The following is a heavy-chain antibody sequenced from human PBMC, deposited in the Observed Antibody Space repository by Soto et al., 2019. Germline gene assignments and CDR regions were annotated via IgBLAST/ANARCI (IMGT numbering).Heavy chain of an antibody. V-gene: IGHV4-30-4*08. J-gene: IGHJ4*02. CDR3: ARRPSRTSSVATFDS. CDR1: GDSFSSADYH. D-gene: IGHD6-6*01. CDR2: IDYSGIT. Sequence: TLSPTCTLFGDSFSSADYHRIWIRQPPGKAPDRIGYIDYSGITYNNPSVKSRVAISRDTSKNKFSLKLPSVTAADTAVYNCARRPSRTSSVATFDSWGPGTLVNVSS.